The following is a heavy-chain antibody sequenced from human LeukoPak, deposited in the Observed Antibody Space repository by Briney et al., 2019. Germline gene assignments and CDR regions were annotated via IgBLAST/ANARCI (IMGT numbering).Heavy chain of an antibody. CDR2: IIPIFGTA. V-gene: IGHV1-69*05. J-gene: IGHJ3*02. D-gene: IGHD5-24*01. CDR1: GGTFSSYA. CDR3: ARDQSRDGYNLDAFDI. Sequence: SVKVSCKASGGTFSSYAISWVRQAPGQGLEWMGGIIPIFGTANYAQKFQGRVTITTDESTSTAYMELGSLRSEDTAVYYCARDQSRDGYNLDAFDIWGQGTMATVSS.